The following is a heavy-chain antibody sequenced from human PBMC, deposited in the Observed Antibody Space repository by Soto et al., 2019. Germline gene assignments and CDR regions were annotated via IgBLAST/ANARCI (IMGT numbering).Heavy chain of an antibody. Sequence: GGSLKISCKGSGYSLTRYWIRRGRQKPGKGLEWMGIIYPGDSDTRYSPSFQGQVTISADKSISTAYLQWSSLKASDTAMYYCARQHRKAAIDWFDPWGQGTLVTVSS. CDR2: IYPGDSDT. J-gene: IGHJ5*02. V-gene: IGHV5-51*01. CDR3: ARQHRKAAIDWFDP. D-gene: IGHD2-2*01. CDR1: GYSLTRYW.